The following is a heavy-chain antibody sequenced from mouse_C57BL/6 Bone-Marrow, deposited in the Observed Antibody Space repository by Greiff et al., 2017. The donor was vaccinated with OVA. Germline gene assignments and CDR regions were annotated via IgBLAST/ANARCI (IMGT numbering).Heavy chain of an antibody. J-gene: IGHJ1*03. D-gene: IGHD2-1*01. CDR1: GYTFTSYW. Sequence: QVQLKQPGAELVMPGASVKLSCKASGYTFTSYWMHWVKQRPGQGLEWIGEIDPSDSDTNYNQKFKGKSTLTVDKSSSTAYMQLSSLTSEDSAVYYCARGDYGNSYWYFDVWGTGTTVTVSS. V-gene: IGHV1-69*01. CDR3: ARGDYGNSYWYFDV. CDR2: IDPSDSDT.